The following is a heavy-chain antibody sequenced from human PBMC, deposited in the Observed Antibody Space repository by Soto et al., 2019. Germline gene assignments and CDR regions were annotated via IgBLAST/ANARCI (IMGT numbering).Heavy chain of an antibody. CDR3: ARGSGNYYYYYYMDV. CDR2: INHSGST. D-gene: IGHD1-26*01. V-gene: IGHV4-34*01. CDR1: GGSFSGYY. J-gene: IGHJ6*03. Sequence: SETLSLTCAVYGGSFSGYYWSWIRQPPGKGLEWIGEINHSGSTNYNPSLKSRVTISVDTSKNQFSLKLSSVTAADTAVYYCARGSGNYYYYYYMDVWGKGTTVTVSS.